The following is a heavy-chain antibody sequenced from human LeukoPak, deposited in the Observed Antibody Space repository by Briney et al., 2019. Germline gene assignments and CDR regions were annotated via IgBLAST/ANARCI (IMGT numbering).Heavy chain of an antibody. V-gene: IGHV4-34*01. J-gene: IGHJ4*02. CDR2: INHSGST. Sequence: PSETLSLTCAVYGGSFSGYYWSWIRQPPGKGLEWIGEINHSGSTNYNPSLKSRVTMSIDTSKNQFSLTLSSVTAADTAVYYCARGPTTVTRAFDYWGQGSLVTVSS. CDR3: ARGPTTVTRAFDY. CDR1: GGSFSGYY. D-gene: IGHD4-17*01.